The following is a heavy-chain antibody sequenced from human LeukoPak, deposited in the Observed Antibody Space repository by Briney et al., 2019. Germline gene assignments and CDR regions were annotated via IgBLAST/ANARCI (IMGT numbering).Heavy chain of an antibody. Sequence: SETLSLTCTVYGGSFSGYYWSWIRQPPGKGLEWIGEINHSGSTNYNPSLKSRVTISVDTSKNQFSLKLSSVTAADTAVYYCARGARQYYYYGMDVWGQGTTVTVSS. CDR2: INHSGST. V-gene: IGHV4-34*01. CDR3: ARGARQYYYYGMDV. CDR1: GGSFSGYY. J-gene: IGHJ6*02.